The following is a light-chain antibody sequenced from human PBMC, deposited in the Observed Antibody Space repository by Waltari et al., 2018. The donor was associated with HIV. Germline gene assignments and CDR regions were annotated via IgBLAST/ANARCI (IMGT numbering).Light chain of an antibody. J-gene: IGKJ2*01. V-gene: IGKV3-15*01. CDR1: QSVSTN. CDR2: DAS. CDR3: QQYKNWPLYT. Sequence: EVVMTQSPATLSVSPGERATLSCRASQSVSTNLAWYQQKPGQAPSLLIYDASTGVTGLPARFSGSGSGTEFTLTSSSLQSEDFALYYCQQYKNWPLYTFGQGTKLEI.